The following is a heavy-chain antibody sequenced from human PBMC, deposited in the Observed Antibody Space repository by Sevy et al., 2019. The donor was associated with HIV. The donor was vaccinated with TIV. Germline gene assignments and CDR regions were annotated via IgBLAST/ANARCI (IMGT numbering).Heavy chain of an antibody. CDR2: ISSSGSTI. J-gene: IGHJ6*02. Sequence: GGSLRLSCAASGFTFSDYYMSWIRQAPGKGLEWVSYISSSGSTIYYADSVKGRFTISRDNAKNSRYLQMNSLRAEATAVYYCARDHGYYYDILTGYRYYYYGMDVWGQGTTVTVSS. D-gene: IGHD3-9*01. CDR3: ARDHGYYYDILTGYRYYYYGMDV. CDR1: GFTFSDYY. V-gene: IGHV3-11*01.